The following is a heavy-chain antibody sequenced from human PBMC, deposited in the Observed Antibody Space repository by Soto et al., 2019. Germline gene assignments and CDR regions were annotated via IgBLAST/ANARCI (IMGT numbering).Heavy chain of an antibody. CDR2: IDTDGSGT. J-gene: IGHJ4*02. CDR3: TRDRQGPQHYFDY. CDR1: GFTFSSDW. V-gene: IGHV3-74*01. Sequence: EVQLVESGGGLAQPGGSLRLSCAASGFTFSSDWMHWVRQAPGKGLVWVSRIDTDGSGTSYADSVKGRFTISRDNAKNTVYLQMNSLRAEDTAVYYCTRDRQGPQHYFDYWGQGNMVTVSS. D-gene: IGHD6-6*01.